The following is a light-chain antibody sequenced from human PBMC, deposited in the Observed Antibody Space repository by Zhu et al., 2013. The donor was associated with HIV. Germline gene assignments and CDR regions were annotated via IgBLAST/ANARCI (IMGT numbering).Light chain of an antibody. J-gene: IGLJ1*01. CDR3: SSYTSSSTRV. Sequence: QSALTQPPSASGSPGQSVTISCTGTSSDVGGYNYVSWYQQHPGKAPKLMIYDVRERPSGVPDRFSGSKSGNTASLTISGLQAEDEADYYCSSYTSSSTRVFGTGTTVTVL. CDR2: DVR. CDR1: SSDVGGYNY. V-gene: IGLV2-8*01.